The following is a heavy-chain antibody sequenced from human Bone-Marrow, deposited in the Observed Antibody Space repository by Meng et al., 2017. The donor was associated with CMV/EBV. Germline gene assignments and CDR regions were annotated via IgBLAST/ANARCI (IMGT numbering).Heavy chain of an antibody. CDR1: GGSVSSGSYY. D-gene: IGHD1-26*01. V-gene: IGHV4-61*01. Sequence: SDTLSLTCTVSGGSVSSGSYYWSWIRQPPGKGLEWIGYIYYSGSTNYNSSLKSRVTISVDTSKNQFSLKLTSVTAADTAVYYCAREIVGATTRYYFDYWGQGTRVTVSS. CDR3: AREIVGATTRYYFDY. J-gene: IGHJ4*02. CDR2: IYYSGST.